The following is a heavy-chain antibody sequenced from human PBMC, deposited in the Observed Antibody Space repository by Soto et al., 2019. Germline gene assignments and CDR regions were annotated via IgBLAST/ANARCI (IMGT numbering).Heavy chain of an antibody. V-gene: IGHV3-21*06. CDR1: GFTIRRID. Sequence: PGGTLRHTCATSGFTIRRIDMDWVRQAPGKGLEWVSSIHRASTYIYYADSVRGRFTISRDNAKSSLYLQMNSLTVEDTAVYYCARRAVTTYHFFDYWGQGA. J-gene: IGHJ4*02. D-gene: IGHD4-17*01. CDR3: ARRAVTTYHFFDY. CDR2: IHRASTYI.